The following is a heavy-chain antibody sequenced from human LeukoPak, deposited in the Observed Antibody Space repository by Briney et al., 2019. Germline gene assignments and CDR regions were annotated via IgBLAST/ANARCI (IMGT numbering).Heavy chain of an antibody. CDR3: ARNGIVVGATSGAFDI. V-gene: IGHV4-34*01. CDR1: GGSFSGYY. Sequence: SETLSPTCAVYGGSFSGYYWSWIRQPPGKGLEWIGEINHSGSTNYNPSLKSRVTISVDTSKNQFSLKLSSVTAADTAVYYCARNGIVVGATSGAFDIWGQGTMVTVSS. J-gene: IGHJ3*02. CDR2: INHSGST. D-gene: IGHD1-26*01.